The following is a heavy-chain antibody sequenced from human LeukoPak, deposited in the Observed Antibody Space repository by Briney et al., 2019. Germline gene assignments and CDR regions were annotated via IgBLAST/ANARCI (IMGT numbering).Heavy chain of an antibody. CDR3: ARAEGSSRPFDY. Sequence: SETLSLTCTISGGSVSDYYWSWIRQSPGKGLEWIGYIYHTGSTSYSPSLKSRVTISTDASQNQFSLKLSSVTAADTAVYYCARAEGSSRPFDYWGQGTLVTVSS. J-gene: IGHJ4*02. CDR1: GGSVSDYY. D-gene: IGHD6-13*01. V-gene: IGHV4-59*02. CDR2: IYHTGST.